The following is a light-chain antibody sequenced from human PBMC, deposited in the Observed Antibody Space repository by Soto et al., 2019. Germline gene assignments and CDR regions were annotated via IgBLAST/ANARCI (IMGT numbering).Light chain of an antibody. CDR3: QQYNNRPPWT. CDR2: GAS. Sequence: EIVMTQSPATLSVSPGERATLSCRASQSVSSNLAWYQQKPGQAPRLLIYGASTRATGIPARFSGSGSGTDFPLAIGGLQSEDFAVYYCQQYNNRPPWTFGQGTKVEIK. CDR1: QSVSSN. J-gene: IGKJ1*01. V-gene: IGKV3-15*01.